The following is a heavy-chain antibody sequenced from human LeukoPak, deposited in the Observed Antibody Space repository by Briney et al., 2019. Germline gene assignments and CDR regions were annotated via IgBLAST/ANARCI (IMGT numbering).Heavy chain of an antibody. CDR3: ARGTTSTTSDD. CDR2: LNWNGGST. Sequence: GGSLRLSCAASGFNFCDYVISWVRQAPGKGLEWVSGLNWNGGSTGYADSVKGRFTISRDNAKNSLYLQMNSLRAEDTALYYCARGTTSTTSDDWGQTTLATVSS. J-gene: IGHJ1*01. V-gene: IGHV3-20*04. CDR1: GFNFCDYV. D-gene: IGHD1-1*01.